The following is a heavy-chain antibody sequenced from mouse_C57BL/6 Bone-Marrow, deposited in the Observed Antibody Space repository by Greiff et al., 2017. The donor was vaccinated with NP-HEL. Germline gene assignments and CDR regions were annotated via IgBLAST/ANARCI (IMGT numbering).Heavy chain of an antibody. D-gene: IGHD1-1*01. CDR1: GFTFSSYA. Sequence: VQLKESGGGLVKPGGSLKLSCAASGFTFSSYAMSWVRQTPEKRLEWVATISDGGSYTYYPDNVKGRFTISRDNAKNNLYLQMSHLKSEDTAMYYCAREHGSSDAMDYWGQGTSVTVSS. J-gene: IGHJ4*01. V-gene: IGHV5-4*01. CDR2: ISDGGSYT. CDR3: AREHGSSDAMDY.